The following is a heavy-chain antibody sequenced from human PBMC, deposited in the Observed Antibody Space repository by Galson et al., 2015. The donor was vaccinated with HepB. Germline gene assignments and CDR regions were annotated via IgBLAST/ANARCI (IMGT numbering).Heavy chain of an antibody. V-gene: IGHV1-18*04. D-gene: IGHD3-16*02. CDR1: GSTFTSYG. CDR3: ARGIFEGGCDYVRASNRTVIGGMDV. J-gene: IGHJ6*02. CDR2: ISAYNGNT. Sequence: SVKVSCKASGSTFTSYGISWVRQAPGQGLEWMGWISAYNGNTNYAQKLQGRVTMTTDTSTSTAYMELRSLRSDDTAVYYCARGIFEGGCDYVRASNRTVIGGMDVWGQGTTVAVSS.